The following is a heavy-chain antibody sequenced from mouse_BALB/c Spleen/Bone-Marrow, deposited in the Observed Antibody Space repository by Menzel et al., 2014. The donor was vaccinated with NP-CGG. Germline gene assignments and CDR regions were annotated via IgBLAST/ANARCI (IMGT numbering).Heavy chain of an antibody. J-gene: IGHJ3*01. CDR2: ISSGGSYT. D-gene: IGHD2-4*01. V-gene: IGHV5-6*01. Sequence: EVKLVEYGGDLVKPGGSLKLYCAASGFTFSSYGMSWVRPTPDKRLEWVATISSGGSYTYYPDSVKGRFTISRDNAKNTLYLQMSSLKSEDTAMYYCARQDYDWFAYWGQGTLVTVSA. CDR1: GFTFSSYG. CDR3: ARQDYDWFAY.